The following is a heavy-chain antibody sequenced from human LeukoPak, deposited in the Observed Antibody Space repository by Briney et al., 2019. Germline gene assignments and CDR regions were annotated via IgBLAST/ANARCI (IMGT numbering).Heavy chain of an antibody. J-gene: IGHJ4*02. CDR2: IYYSGST. V-gene: IGHV4-59*12. D-gene: IGHD3-10*01. Sequence: SETLSLACTVSGGSISSYYWSWIRQPPGKGLEWIGYIYYSGSTNYNPSLKSRVTISVDTSKNQFSLKLSSVTAADTAVYYCARDYGSGSYYGVDYWGQGTLVTVSS. CDR1: GGSISSYY. CDR3: ARDYGSGSYYGVDY.